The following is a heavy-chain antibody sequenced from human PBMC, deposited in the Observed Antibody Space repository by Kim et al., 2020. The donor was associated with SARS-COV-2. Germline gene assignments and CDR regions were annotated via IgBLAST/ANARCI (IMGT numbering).Heavy chain of an antibody. V-gene: IGHV3-48*02. D-gene: IGHD6-13*01. CDR2: ISSSSTI. CDR3: ARDPHSGSWTDYYYYYGMDV. CDR1: GFTFSSYS. J-gene: IGHJ6*02. Sequence: GGSLRLSCAASGFTFSSYSMNWVRQAPGKGLEWVSYISSSSTIHYADSAKGRFTISRDNAKNSLYLQMNSLRDEDTAVYYCARDPHSGSWTDYYYYYGMDVWGQGTTVTVSS.